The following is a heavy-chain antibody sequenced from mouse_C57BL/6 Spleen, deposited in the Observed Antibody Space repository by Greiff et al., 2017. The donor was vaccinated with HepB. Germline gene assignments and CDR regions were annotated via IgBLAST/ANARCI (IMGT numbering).Heavy chain of an antibody. CDR3: ARSLYYGSSYVAY. D-gene: IGHD1-1*01. Sequence: QVQLKQSGAELVKPGASVKMSCKASGYTFTSYWITWVKQRPGQGLEWIGDIYPGSGSTNYNEKFKSKATLTVDTSSSTAYMQLSSLTSEDSAVYYCARSLYYGSSYVAYWGQGTLVTVSA. J-gene: IGHJ3*01. V-gene: IGHV1-55*01. CDR2: IYPGSGST. CDR1: GYTFTSYW.